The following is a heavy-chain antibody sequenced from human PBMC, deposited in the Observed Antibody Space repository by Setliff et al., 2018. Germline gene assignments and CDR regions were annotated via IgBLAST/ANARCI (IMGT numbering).Heavy chain of an antibody. D-gene: IGHD5-12*01. Sequence: SETLSLTCTVSGDSISSTSYQWGWVRQPPGKGLEWIGSIYYTGTAYYNPSLKSRVTISVDTSKNLFSLKLSSVTTADTAVYYCARHYGGGYKHFDYWGQGTLVTVSS. V-gene: IGHV4-39*01. J-gene: IGHJ4*02. CDR1: GDSISSTSYQ. CDR2: IYYTGTA. CDR3: ARHYGGGYKHFDY.